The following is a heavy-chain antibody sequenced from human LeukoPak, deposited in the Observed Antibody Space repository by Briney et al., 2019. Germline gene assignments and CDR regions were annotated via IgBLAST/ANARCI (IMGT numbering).Heavy chain of an antibody. CDR2: ISSSSSYI. J-gene: IGHJ6*02. CDR3: ARDIFIWSSGLISSWSYYGMDV. V-gene: IGHV3-21*01. D-gene: IGHD6-13*01. Sequence: GGSLRLSCAASGFTFSSNSMNWVRQAPGKGLEWVSCISSSSSYIYYADSVKGRFTICRDNAKKSMYLQMNSLRAEDTPVYYCARDIFIWSSGLISSWSYYGMDVWGQGTTVTVSS. CDR1: GFTFSSNS.